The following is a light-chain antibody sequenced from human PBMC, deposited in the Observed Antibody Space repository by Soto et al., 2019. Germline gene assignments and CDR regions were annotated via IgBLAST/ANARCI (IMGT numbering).Light chain of an antibody. Sequence: AIQMTQSPSSLSASVGDRVTITCRASQGIRNALGWYQQKPGKAPKLLIYAASSLQSGVPSRFSGSGSGKDFTLTISSLPPEYFATYYCLQYYKSPSAFGHGTKLEIQ. CDR2: AAS. V-gene: IGKV1-6*01. CDR1: QGIRNA. J-gene: IGKJ2*01. CDR3: LQYYKSPSA.